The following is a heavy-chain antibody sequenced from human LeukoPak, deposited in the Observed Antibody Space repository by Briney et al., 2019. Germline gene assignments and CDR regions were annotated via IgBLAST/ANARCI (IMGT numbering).Heavy chain of an antibody. D-gene: IGHD1-20*01. CDR1: GFTFSSYS. J-gene: IGHJ4*02. CDR2: IKQDGSEK. V-gene: IGHV3-7*01. CDR3: ARESPSDGITGTLSFDY. Sequence: GGSLRLSCAASGFTFSSYSMNWVRQAPGKGLEWVANIKQDGSEKYYVDSVKGRFTISRDNAKNSLYLQMNSLRAEDTAVYYCARESPSDGITGTLSFDYWGQGTLVTVSS.